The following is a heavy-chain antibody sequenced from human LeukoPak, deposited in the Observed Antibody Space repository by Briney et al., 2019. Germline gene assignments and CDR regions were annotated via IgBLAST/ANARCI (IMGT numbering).Heavy chain of an antibody. CDR2: IIPIFGTA. D-gene: IGHD2-2*01. J-gene: IGHJ2*01. Sequence: GASVKVSCKASGGTFSSYAISWVRQAPGQGLEWVGGIIPIFGTANYAQKFQGRVTITTDESTSTAYMELSSLRAEDTAVYYCASVPAAKWYFDLWGRGTLVTVSS. V-gene: IGHV1-69*05. CDR3: ASVPAAKWYFDL. CDR1: GGTFSSYA.